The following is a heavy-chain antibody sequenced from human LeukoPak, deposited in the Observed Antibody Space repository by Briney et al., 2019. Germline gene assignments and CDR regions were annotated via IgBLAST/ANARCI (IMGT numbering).Heavy chain of an antibody. CDR3: ARTTEGGYTYNYFYYYYMDV. V-gene: IGHV4-59*01. CDR1: GFTFSSYA. Sequence: GSLRLSCAASGFTFSSYAMSWVRQAPGKGLEWIGYIYYSGSTNYNPSLKSRISISVDTSKNQFSLKLSSVTAADTAVYYCARTTEGGYTYNYFYYYYMDVWGKGTTVTISS. CDR2: IYYSGST. J-gene: IGHJ6*03. D-gene: IGHD5-18*01.